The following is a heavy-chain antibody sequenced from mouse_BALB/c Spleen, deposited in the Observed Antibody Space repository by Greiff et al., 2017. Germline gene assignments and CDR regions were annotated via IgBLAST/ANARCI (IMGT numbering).Heavy chain of an antibody. D-gene: IGHD2-12*01. V-gene: IGHV5-6-5*01. J-gene: IGHJ2*01. CDR1: GFTFSSYA. CDR3: ARENDGYFDY. CDR2: ISSGGST. Sequence: DVQLVESGGGLVKPGGSLKLSCAASGFTFSSYAMSWVRQTPEKRLEWVASISSGGSTYYPDSVKGRFTISRDNARNILYLQMSSLRSEDTAMYYCARENDGYFDYWGQGTTLTVSS.